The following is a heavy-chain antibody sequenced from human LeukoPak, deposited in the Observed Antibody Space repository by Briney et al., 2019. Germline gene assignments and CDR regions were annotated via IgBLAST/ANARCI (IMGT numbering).Heavy chain of an antibody. CDR3: ARDITYYYDSSGHTYYYGMDV. Sequence: PSETLSLTCTVSGGSISSYYWSWIRQPPGKGLEWIGYIYYSGSTNCNPSLKSRVTISVDTSKNQFSLKLSSVTAADTAVYYCARDITYYYDSSGHTYYYGMDVWGQGTTVTVSS. V-gene: IGHV4-59*01. CDR1: GGSISSYY. J-gene: IGHJ6*02. CDR2: IYYSGST. D-gene: IGHD3-22*01.